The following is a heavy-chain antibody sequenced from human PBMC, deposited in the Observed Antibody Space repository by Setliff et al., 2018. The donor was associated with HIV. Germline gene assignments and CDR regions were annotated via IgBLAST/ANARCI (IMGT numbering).Heavy chain of an antibody. CDR1: GVSIGNFY. Sequence: SETLSLTCTVSGVSIGNFYWSWVRQSPGRGLEWIGFIFFTGTTNYNPSHKSRVTISVDTSKNQFSLNLTSVTAADTAVYYCARRGTIWHGVDYHYMDVWGKGTTVTVSS. CDR2: IFFTGTT. V-gene: IGHV4-59*08. CDR3: ARRGTIWHGVDYHYMDV. D-gene: IGHD2-15*01. J-gene: IGHJ6*03.